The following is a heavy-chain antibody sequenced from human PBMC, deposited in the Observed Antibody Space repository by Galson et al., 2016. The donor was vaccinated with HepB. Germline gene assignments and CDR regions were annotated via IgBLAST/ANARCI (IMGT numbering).Heavy chain of an antibody. V-gene: IGHV3-48*03. J-gene: IGHJ4*02. Sequence: SLRLSCAASGFTFSDHAMSWFRQAPGKGLEWVSYISSGAIYYSDSVKGRFTISRDNAKNSLYLQMNSLRAEDTAVHYCARDHLWAFDYWGQGTLVTVSS. CDR2: ISSGAI. CDR3: ARDHLWAFDY. D-gene: IGHD7-27*01. CDR1: GFTFSDHA.